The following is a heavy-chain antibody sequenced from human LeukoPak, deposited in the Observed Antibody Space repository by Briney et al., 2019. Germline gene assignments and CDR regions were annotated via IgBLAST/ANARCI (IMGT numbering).Heavy chain of an antibody. V-gene: IGHV3-21*01. D-gene: IGHD1-26*01. CDR1: GFTFSSYS. Sequence: GGSLRLSCAASGFTFSSYSMSWVRQAPGKGLEWVTSISSSSSYIYYADSVKGRFTISRDNAKNSLYLQMNSLRAEDTAVYYCARDGIVGAMRYYFDYWGQGTLVTVSS. CDR3: ARDGIVGAMRYYFDY. CDR2: ISSSSSYI. J-gene: IGHJ4*02.